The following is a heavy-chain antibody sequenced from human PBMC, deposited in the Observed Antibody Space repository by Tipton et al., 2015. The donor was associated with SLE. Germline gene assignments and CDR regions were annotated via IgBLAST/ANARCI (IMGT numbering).Heavy chain of an antibody. Sequence: SLRLSCAVSGFTFDDYTMYWVRQAPGKGLEWVSLISWDGGTAYYADSVRGRFTISRDNARNTVILEMNQLRADDTAVYYCGRDPSRNRWSGSYSDYWGQGALVTVSS. D-gene: IGHD3-3*01. CDR3: GRDPSRNRWSGSYSDY. J-gene: IGHJ4*02. CDR1: GFTFDDYT. CDR2: ISWDGGTA. V-gene: IGHV3-43*01.